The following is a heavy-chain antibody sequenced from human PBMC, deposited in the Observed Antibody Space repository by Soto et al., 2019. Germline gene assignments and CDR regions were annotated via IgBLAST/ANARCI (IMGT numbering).Heavy chain of an antibody. V-gene: IGHV1-18*01. CDR3: ASGTRVTATRRKNYYYYYGMDV. CDR1: GYTFTSYG. J-gene: IGHJ6*02. Sequence: ASVKVSCKASGYTFTSYGISWVLQAPGQGREWRGWISAYNGNTNYAQKLQGRVTMTTDTSTSTAYMELRSLRSDDTAVYYCASGTRVTATRRKNYYYYYGMDVWGQGTTVTVSS. D-gene: IGHD2-21*02. CDR2: ISAYNGNT.